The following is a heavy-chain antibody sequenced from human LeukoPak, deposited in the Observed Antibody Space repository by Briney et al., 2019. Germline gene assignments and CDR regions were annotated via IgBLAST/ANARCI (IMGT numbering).Heavy chain of an antibody. D-gene: IGHD3/OR15-3a*01. Sequence: PGGSLRLSCAASGFTFSSDSMNWVRQAAGEGLGWVSYISSSGSTIYYADFVKGRFTISRDSAKNSLSLQMNSLRAEDTAVYYCARNGRVITDYWGQGTLVTVSS. CDR1: GFTFSSDS. V-gene: IGHV3-48*04. CDR2: ISSSGSTI. CDR3: ARNGRVITDY. J-gene: IGHJ4*02.